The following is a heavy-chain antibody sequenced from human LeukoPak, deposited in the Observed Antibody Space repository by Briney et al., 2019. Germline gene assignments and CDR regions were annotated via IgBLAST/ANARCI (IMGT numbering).Heavy chain of an antibody. J-gene: IGHJ4*02. Sequence: RPGGSLRLSCAASGFTFSSYAMHWVRQAPGKGLEWVAVISYDGSNKYYADSVKGRFTISRDNSKNTLYLQMNSLRAEDTAVYYCARDMEQWLVWVLCDWGQGTLVTVSS. CDR3: ARDMEQWLVWVLCD. D-gene: IGHD6-19*01. CDR1: GFTFSSYA. CDR2: ISYDGSNK. V-gene: IGHV3-30-3*01.